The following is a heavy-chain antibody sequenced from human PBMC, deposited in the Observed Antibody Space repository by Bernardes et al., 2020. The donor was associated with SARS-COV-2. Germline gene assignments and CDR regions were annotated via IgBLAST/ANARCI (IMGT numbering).Heavy chain of an antibody. CDR3: ARDQGGGSYGYFTP. J-gene: IGHJ5*02. CDR1: GYTFTTYG. Sequence: VSVQVSCKASGYTFTTYGISWVRQAPGQGLEWMGWISAYNGNTNYAQKLQGRVTMTTDTSTSTAYMELRSLRSDDTAVYYCARDQGGGSYGYFTPWGQGTLVTVSS. V-gene: IGHV1-18*01. CDR2: ISAYNGNT. D-gene: IGHD5-18*01.